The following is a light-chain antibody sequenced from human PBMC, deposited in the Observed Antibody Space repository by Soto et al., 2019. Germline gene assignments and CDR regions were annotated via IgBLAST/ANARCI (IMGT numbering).Light chain of an antibody. CDR3: QQYANYPLT. J-gene: IGKJ5*01. Sequence: DIDMTQSPSSLSASVGDRVSITCRASHPINKWLAWYQQKPNQAPRSLIYTTSIRQSGVPSRFSCSGSATDFTLTVTSLQPEDFATYFCQQYANYPLTFGQGKRLDI. CDR1: HPINKW. V-gene: IGKV1D-16*01. CDR2: TTS.